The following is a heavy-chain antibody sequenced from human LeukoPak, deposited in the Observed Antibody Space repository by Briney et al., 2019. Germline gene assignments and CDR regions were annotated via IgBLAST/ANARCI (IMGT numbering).Heavy chain of an antibody. V-gene: IGHV3-21*01. J-gene: IGHJ5*02. D-gene: IGHD3-22*01. CDR1: GFTFSSYS. Sequence: PGGSLRLSRAASGFTFSSYSMDWVRQAPGKGLEWVSSISSSSSYIYYADSVKGRFTISRDNAKNSLYLQMNSLRAEDTAVYYCAGHYYDSSGNWFDPWGQGTLVTVSS. CDR3: AGHYYDSSGNWFDP. CDR2: ISSSSSYI.